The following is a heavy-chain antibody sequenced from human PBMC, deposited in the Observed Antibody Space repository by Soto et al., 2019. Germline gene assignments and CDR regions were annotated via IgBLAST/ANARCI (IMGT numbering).Heavy chain of an antibody. CDR1: GGTFSSYA. J-gene: IGHJ4*02. Sequence: QVQLVQSGAEVKKPGSSVKVSCKASGGTFSSYAISWVRQAPGQGLEWMGGIIPIFGTANYAQKFQGRVTITADESTRTAYMELSSLRSEDTAVYYCARVGLGELSSINLDFDYWGQGTLVTVSS. V-gene: IGHV1-69*12. CDR2: IIPIFGTA. D-gene: IGHD3-16*02. CDR3: ARVGLGELSSINLDFDY.